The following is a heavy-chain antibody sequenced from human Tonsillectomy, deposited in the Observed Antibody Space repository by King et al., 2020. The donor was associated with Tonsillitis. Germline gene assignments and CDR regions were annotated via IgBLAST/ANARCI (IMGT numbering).Heavy chain of an antibody. CDR3: AKGVVRITIFGVITPYDF. CDR2: VSGSGGST. CDR1: GFTFSSYA. Sequence: VQLVESGGGLVQPGGSLRLSCAASGFTFSSYAMSWVRQAPGKGLEWVSAVSGSGGSTYYADSVKGRFTISRDTSKNTLYLQMTSLRAEDTAIYYCAKGVVRITIFGVITPYDFWGQGTLGTVSS. J-gene: IGHJ4*02. D-gene: IGHD3-3*01. V-gene: IGHV3-23*04.